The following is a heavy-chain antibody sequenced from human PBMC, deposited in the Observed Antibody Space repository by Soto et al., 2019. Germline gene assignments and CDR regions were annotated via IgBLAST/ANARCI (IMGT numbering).Heavy chain of an antibody. D-gene: IGHD3-10*02. J-gene: IGHJ6*02. V-gene: IGHV1-24*01. CDR2: FDPEDGET. CDR1: GYTLTELS. Sequence: ASVKVSCKVSGYTLTELSMHWVRQAPGKGLEWMGGFDPEDGETIYAQKFQGRVTMTEDTSTDTAYMELSSLRSEDTAVYYCETVFGGPTHNYYGMDVWGQGTTVTVSS. CDR3: ETVFGGPTHNYYGMDV.